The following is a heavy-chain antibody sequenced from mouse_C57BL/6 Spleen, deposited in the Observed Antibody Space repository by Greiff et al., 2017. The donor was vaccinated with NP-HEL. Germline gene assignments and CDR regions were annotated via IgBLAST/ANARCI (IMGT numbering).Heavy chain of an antibody. CDR1: GYTFTDYN. D-gene: IGHD1-1*01. CDR2: INPNNGGT. Sequence: VQLQQPGPELVKPGASVKIPCKASGYTFTDYNMDWVKQSHGKSLEWIGDINPNNGGTIYNQKFKGKATLTVDKSSSTAYMELRSLTSEDTAVYYCARSKGTTVVADYWGQGTTLTVSS. V-gene: IGHV1-18*01. CDR3: ARSKGTTVVADY. J-gene: IGHJ2*01.